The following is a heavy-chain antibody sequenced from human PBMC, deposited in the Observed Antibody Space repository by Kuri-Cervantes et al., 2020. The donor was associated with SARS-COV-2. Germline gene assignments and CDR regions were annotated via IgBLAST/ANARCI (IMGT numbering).Heavy chain of an antibody. D-gene: IGHD1-26*01. CDR1: GFTFSSYW. CDR3: ARTYSGSYYGYPDY. CDR2: INWNGGST. Sequence: GESLKISCAASGFTFSSYWMSWVRQAPGKGLEWVSGINWNGGSTGYADSVKGRFTISRDNAKNSLYLQMNSLRAEDTALYYCARTYSGSYYGYPDYWGQGTLVTVSS. V-gene: IGHV3-20*04. J-gene: IGHJ4*02.